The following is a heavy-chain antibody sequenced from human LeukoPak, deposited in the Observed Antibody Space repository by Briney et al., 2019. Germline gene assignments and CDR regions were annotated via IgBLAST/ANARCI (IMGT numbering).Heavy chain of an antibody. CDR2: MSSDNGNT. CDR3: ANVVKGRYFLYYMDV. D-gene: IGHD1-26*01. V-gene: IGHV1-18*01. Sequence: APGNVSCKTSGHSINTFGITWVRQAPGQGLEWIGWMSSDNGNTNYADKFQGRVTITRDTSRTTAYMELRSLRSDDTAVYFCANVVKGRYFLYYMDVWGAGTTFSVSS. CDR1: GHSINTFG. J-gene: IGHJ6*03.